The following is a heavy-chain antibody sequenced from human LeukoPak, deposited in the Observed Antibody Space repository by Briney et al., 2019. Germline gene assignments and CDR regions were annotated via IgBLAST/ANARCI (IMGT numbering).Heavy chain of an antibody. CDR1: GFSFSSYS. CDR3: GRTRGYSYGSYFDM. J-gene: IGHJ4*02. Sequence: GGALRLSCADSGFSFSSYSVNWVRQAPGKGLEWVSSISSSGSFIYYADSVKGRFTISSDNAKNPLYLQMNSVRAEDTAVYYCGRTRGYSYGSYFDMWGQGTLVTVSS. CDR2: ISSSGSFI. D-gene: IGHD5-18*01. V-gene: IGHV3-21*01.